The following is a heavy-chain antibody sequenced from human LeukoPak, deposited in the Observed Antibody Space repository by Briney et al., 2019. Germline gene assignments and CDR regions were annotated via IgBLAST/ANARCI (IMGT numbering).Heavy chain of an antibody. CDR2: ISTNSNYI. V-gene: IGHV3-21*01. CDR1: GFTFSTYN. CDR3: ARDDRGYSGYHFDH. D-gene: IGHD5-12*01. Sequence: AGGSLRLSCAASGFTFSTYNMNWVRQAPGKGLEWVSSISTNSNYIYYTDSVKGRFTISRDNSKNTLYLQMNSLRAEDTAVYYCARDDRGYSGYHFDHWGQGTLVTVSS. J-gene: IGHJ4*02.